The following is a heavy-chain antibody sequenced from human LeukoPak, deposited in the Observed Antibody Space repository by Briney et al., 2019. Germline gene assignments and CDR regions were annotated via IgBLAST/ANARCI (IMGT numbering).Heavy chain of an antibody. CDR1: GGSISSGGYY. V-gene: IGHV4-31*03. CDR3: ARVETTANAFDI. J-gene: IGHJ3*02. D-gene: IGHD4-11*01. CDR2: IYYSGST. Sequence: SETLSLTCTVSGGSISSGGYYWSWIRQHPGKGLEWIGYIYYSGSTYYNPSLKSRVTISVDTSKNQFSLKLSSVTAADTAVYYCARVETTANAFDIWGQGTMVTVSS.